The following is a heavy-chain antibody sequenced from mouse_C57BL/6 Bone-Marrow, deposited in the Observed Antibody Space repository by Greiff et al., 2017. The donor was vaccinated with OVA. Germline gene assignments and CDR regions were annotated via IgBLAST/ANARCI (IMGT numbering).Heavy chain of an antibody. Sequence: QVHVKQSGAELVKPGASVKLSCKASGYTFTSYWMHWVKQRPGQGLEWIGMIHPNSGSTNYNEKFKSKATLTVDKSSSTAYMQLSSLTSEDSAVYYCARYGSYWYFDVWGTGTTVTVSS. CDR1: GYTFTSYW. J-gene: IGHJ1*03. D-gene: IGHD1-1*01. CDR2: IHPNSGST. V-gene: IGHV1-64*01. CDR3: ARYGSYWYFDV.